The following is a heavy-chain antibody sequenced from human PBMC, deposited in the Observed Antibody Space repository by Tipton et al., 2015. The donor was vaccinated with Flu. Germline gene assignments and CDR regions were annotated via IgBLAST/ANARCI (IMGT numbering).Heavy chain of an antibody. CDR3: ARAGGGD. V-gene: IGHV3-7*01. J-gene: IGHJ4*02. CDR2: INQDGSAK. Sequence: AVAGITFSSYGMTWVRQAPGKGLEWVANINQDGSAKYYVDSVKGRFTISRDNAKNFLYLQMNSLRGDDTAVYYCARAGGGDWGQGTLVTVSS. CDR1: GITFSSYG. D-gene: IGHD3-16*01.